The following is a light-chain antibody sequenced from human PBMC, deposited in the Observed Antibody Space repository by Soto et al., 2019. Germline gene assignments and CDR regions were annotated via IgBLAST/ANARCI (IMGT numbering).Light chain of an antibody. J-gene: IGLJ2*01. CDR3: ISYACSNRPA. CDR1: SSDVGGYNY. Sequence: QSALTQPPSASGSPGQSVAISCSGTSSDVGGYNYVSWYQQHPGKAPKLLIYDVNKRPSGVPDRFSGSKSGNTASLTVSGLQAEDEADYYYISYACSNRPAFGGGTKLTVL. V-gene: IGLV2-8*01. CDR2: DVN.